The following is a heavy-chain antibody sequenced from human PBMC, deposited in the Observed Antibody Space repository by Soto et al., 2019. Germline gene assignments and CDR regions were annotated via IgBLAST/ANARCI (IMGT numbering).Heavy chain of an antibody. CDR2: IYHSGGT. J-gene: IGHJ3*02. CDR1: GYSISSGYY. Sequence: ETLSLTCAVSGYSISSGYYWGWIRQPPGKGLEWIGSIYHSGGTYYNPSLKSRVTISVDTSKSQFSLKRSSVTAADTAGCYCARLLWGDYGGFDICGQGTMFTVSS. CDR3: ARLLWGDYGGFDI. V-gene: IGHV4-38-2*01. D-gene: IGHD4-17*01.